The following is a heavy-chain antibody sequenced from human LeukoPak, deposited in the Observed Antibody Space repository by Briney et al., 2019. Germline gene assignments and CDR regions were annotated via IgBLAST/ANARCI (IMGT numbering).Heavy chain of an antibody. CDR2: ISSDGSNE. CDR3: ASGYTMYTTSSALDY. CDR1: GFTFSGYP. Sequence: GGSLRLSCAASGFTFSGYPMHWVRQAPGKGLEWVAVISSDGSNEYYADSVTGRFTISRDNSKNTLYLQMNSLRPDDTAVYYCASGYTMYTTSSALDYWGQGTQVTVSS. V-gene: IGHV3-30*04. J-gene: IGHJ4*02. D-gene: IGHD6-6*01.